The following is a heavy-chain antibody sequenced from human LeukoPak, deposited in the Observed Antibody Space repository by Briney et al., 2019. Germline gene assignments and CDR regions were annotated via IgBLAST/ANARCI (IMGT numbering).Heavy chain of an antibody. D-gene: IGHD1-26*01. CDR2: IYSGGST. CDR1: RFTVSSNY. J-gene: IGHJ4*02. CDR3: AIEGSYSSFDY. Sequence: GGSLRLSCAASRFTVSSNYVSGVRQAPGKGLEWVSVIYSGGSTYYADSVKGRFTISRDNSKNTLYLQMYSLRAQDTAVYYCAIEGSYSSFDYWGQGTLVTVSS. V-gene: IGHV3-53*01.